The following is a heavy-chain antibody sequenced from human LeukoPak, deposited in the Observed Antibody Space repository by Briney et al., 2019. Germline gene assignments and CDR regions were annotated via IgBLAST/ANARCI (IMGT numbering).Heavy chain of an antibody. V-gene: IGHV1-69*13. CDR3: ATVLTPINGYGSGSYSFLGSLDP. D-gene: IGHD3-10*01. CDR2: IIPIFGTP. J-gene: IGHJ5*02. Sequence: EASVKVSCKVSGGTFSSYTIIWVRQAPGQGLEWMGGIIPIFGTPNYAQKFQGRVTITADESTSTAYMELSSLRSEDTALYYCATVLTPINGYGSGSYSFLGSLDPWGQGTLVTVSS. CDR1: GGTFSSYT.